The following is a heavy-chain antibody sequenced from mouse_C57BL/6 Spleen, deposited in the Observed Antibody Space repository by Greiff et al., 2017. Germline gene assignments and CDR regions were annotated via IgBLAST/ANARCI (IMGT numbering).Heavy chain of an antibody. CDR1: GYTFTDYN. Sequence: DVQLQESGPELVKPGASVKMSCKASGYTFTDYNLHWVKQSHGKSLEWIGYINPNNGGTSYNQKFKGKATLTVNKSSSTAYMELRSLTSEDSAVYYCARWEYYGSSYNWGQGTTLTVSS. V-gene: IGHV1-22*01. D-gene: IGHD1-1*01. CDR2: INPNNGGT. CDR3: ARWEYYGSSYN. J-gene: IGHJ2*01.